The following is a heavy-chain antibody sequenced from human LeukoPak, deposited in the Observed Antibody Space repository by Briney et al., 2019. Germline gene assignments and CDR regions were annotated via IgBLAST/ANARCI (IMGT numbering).Heavy chain of an antibody. J-gene: IGHJ6*03. CDR3: ASPGGTGQWSDNPGDYYYYYMDV. CDR2: IIPIFGTA. Sequence: AAVKVSCKASGGTFSSYAMSWVGQAPGQGVEWMGGIIPIFGTAKYAQKFQGRVTIKTEESTSRAYMEVSSLRSEHTAVYYCASPGGTGQWSDNPGDYYYYYMDVWGKGTPVTVSS. CDR1: GGTFSSYA. D-gene: IGHD3-3*01. V-gene: IGHV1-69*05.